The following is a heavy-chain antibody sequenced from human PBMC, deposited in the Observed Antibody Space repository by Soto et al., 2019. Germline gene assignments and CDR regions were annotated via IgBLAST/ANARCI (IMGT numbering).Heavy chain of an antibody. CDR2: ISSSSSTI. D-gene: IGHD4-17*01. J-gene: IGHJ4*02. V-gene: IGHV3-48*02. CDR3: ARDWATVVMGHNCFDY. Sequence: HPGGSLRLSCAASGFTFSSYSMNWVRQAPGKGLEWVSYISSSSSTIYYADSVKGRFTISRDNAKNSLYLQMNSLRDEDTAVYYCARDWATVVMGHNCFDYWGQGTLVTVSS. CDR1: GFTFSSYS.